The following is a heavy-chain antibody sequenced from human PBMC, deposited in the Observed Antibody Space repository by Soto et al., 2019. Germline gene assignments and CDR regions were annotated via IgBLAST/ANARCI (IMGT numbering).Heavy chain of an antibody. Sequence: SETLSLTCAVYGGSFSGYYWSWIRQPPGKGLEWIGEINHSGSTNYNPSLKSRVTISVDTSKNQFSLKLSSVTAADTAVYYCARRKLLWFGELPKPFDYWGQGTLVTVSS. J-gene: IGHJ4*02. D-gene: IGHD3-10*01. CDR3: ARRKLLWFGELPKPFDY. V-gene: IGHV4-34*01. CDR2: INHSGST. CDR1: GGSFSGYY.